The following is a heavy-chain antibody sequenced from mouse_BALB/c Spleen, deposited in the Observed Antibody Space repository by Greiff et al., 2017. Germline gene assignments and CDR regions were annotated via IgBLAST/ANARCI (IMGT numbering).Heavy chain of an antibody. J-gene: IGHJ2*01. D-gene: IGHD1-1*02. V-gene: IGHV5-6-5*01. CDR2: ISSGGST. CDR3: ARGPGGLDY. CDR1: GFTFSSYA. Sequence: EVMLVESGGDLVKPGGSLKLSCAASGFTFSSYAMSWVRQTPEKRLEWVASISSGGSTYYPDSVKGRFTISRDNARNILYLQMSSLRSEDTAMYYCARGPGGLDYWGQGTTLTVSS.